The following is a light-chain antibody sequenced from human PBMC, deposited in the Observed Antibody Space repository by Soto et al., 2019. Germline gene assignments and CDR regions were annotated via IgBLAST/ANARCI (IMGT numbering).Light chain of an antibody. CDR3: QQGVSNPVA. CDR2: AAS. J-gene: IGKJ2*01. CDR1: QSISTY. Sequence: DIHMTQSPSSLSASVGYRVTITFRASQSISTYLNWYQQKPGKAPELLIYAASSLQSGAPSRFSGSGSGTDFTLTISSLQTEDFATYYCQQGVSNPVAFGQ. V-gene: IGKV1-39*01.